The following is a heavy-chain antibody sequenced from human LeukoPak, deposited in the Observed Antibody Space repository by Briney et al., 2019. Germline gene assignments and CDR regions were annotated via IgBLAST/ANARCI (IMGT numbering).Heavy chain of an antibody. CDR1: GYSFTRFG. Sequence: ASVKVSCKASGYSFTRFGITWVRQAPGQGLEWMGWISALYGHTNYAQKFQGRVTMTTDTSTSTAYMELRSLRSDDTAVYYCVRDFYHGHCAGLSCLLLDSWGQGALVIVSS. V-gene: IGHV1-18*01. CDR2: ISALYGHT. D-gene: IGHD2-8*02. J-gene: IGHJ4*02. CDR3: VRDFYHGHCAGLSCLLLDS.